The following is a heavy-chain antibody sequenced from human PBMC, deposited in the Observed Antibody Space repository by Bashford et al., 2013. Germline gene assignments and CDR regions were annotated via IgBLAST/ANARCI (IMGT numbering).Heavy chain of an antibody. CDR1: GYSFTSYW. J-gene: IGHJ6*02. CDR2: IYPGDSDT. V-gene: IGHV5-51*01. Sequence: GESLKISCKGSGYSFTSYWIGWVRQMPGKGLEWMGIIYPGDSDTRYSPSFQGQVTISADKSISAAYLQWTSLKASDTAMYYCARLRGRSGYYYDMDVWGQGTTVTVSS. D-gene: IGHD6-19*01. CDR3: ARLRGRSGYYYDMDV.